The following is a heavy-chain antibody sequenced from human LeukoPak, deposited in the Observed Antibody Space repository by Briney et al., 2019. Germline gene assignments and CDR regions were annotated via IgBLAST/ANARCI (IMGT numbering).Heavy chain of an antibody. CDR1: GFTFSSYG. V-gene: IGHV3-7*01. CDR3: ARDTIWSGYPYS. Sequence: PGGSLRLSCAASGFTFSSYGMHWVRQAPGKGLEWVANIKQDGSERYYVDSVKGRFTISRDNAKNSLYLQMNSLRAEDTAVYYCARDTIWSGYPYSWGQGTLVTVSS. CDR2: IKQDGSER. D-gene: IGHD3-3*01. J-gene: IGHJ4*02.